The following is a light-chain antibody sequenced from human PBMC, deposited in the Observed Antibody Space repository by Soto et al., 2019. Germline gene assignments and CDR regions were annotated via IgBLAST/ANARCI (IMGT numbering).Light chain of an antibody. V-gene: IGKV3-20*01. CDR2: GAS. Sequence: EIVLTQSPATLSLSPGERATLSCRASQSVSSYLAWYQQMPGQAPRLLIYGASSRATGIPDRFSASGSGTDFTLTISRLEPEDFAVYYCQQYRTFGQGTKVDIK. CDR1: QSVSSY. CDR3: QQYRT. J-gene: IGKJ1*01.